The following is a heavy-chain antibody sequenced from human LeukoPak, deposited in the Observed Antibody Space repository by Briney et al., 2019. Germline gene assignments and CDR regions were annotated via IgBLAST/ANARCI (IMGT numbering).Heavy chain of an antibody. V-gene: IGHV3-53*01. Sequence: PGGSLRLSCAASGFTFSSSAMSWVRQAPGKGLEWVSVIYSGGSTYYADSVKGRFTIARDNSKNTLYLQMNSLRAEDTAVYYCARDLRLRYFDWLFPFDYWGQGTLVTVSS. CDR2: IYSGGST. D-gene: IGHD3-9*01. CDR1: GFTFSSSA. J-gene: IGHJ4*02. CDR3: ARDLRLRYFDWLFPFDY.